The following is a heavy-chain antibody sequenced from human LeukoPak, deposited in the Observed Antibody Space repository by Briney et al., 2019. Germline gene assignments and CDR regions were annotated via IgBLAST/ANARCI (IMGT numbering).Heavy chain of an antibody. V-gene: IGHV3-23*01. CDR1: GFTFSSYA. CDR3: AKAPESIAARRDWYFDL. Sequence: PGGSLRLSCAASGFTFSSYAMSWVRQAPGKGLEWVSAISGSGGSTYYADSVKGRFTISRDNSKNTLYLQMNSLRAEDTAVYYCAKAPESIAARRDWYFDLWGRGTLVTVSS. D-gene: IGHD6-6*01. J-gene: IGHJ2*01. CDR2: ISGSGGST.